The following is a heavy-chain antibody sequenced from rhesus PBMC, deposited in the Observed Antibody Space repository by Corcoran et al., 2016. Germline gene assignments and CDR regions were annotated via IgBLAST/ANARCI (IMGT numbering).Heavy chain of an antibody. Sequence: QVQLQETGPTVVKPSETLSLTCAVSGGSIRSGNWWTWIRQSPGKGLEWFGGIYGSGGSTEYNPSLQSLGTHSKDTSKNQFSLGLRSVTAADSAIFYCARGNYVNGLDSWGQGVVVTVSS. CDR1: GGSIRSGNW. V-gene: IGHV4-93*01. J-gene: IGHJ6*01. CDR2: IYGSGGST. D-gene: IGHD4-17*01. CDR3: ARGNYVNGLDS.